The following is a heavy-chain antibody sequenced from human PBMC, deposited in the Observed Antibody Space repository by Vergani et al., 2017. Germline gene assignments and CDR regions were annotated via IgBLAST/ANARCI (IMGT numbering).Heavy chain of an antibody. CDR3: AVRLGRATGGGFDY. J-gene: IGHJ4*02. Sequence: EVQLVQSGAEVQKPGESLRISCKGSGYSFTSYWISWVRQMPGKGLEWMGRIDPSDSYTNYSPSVQGPVTISADQSISTAYRQWSSLRAADTAMYYCAVRLGRATGGGFDYWGQGTLVTVSS. V-gene: IGHV5-10-1*03. CDR2: IDPSDSYT. D-gene: IGHD5-24*01. CDR1: GYSFTSYW.